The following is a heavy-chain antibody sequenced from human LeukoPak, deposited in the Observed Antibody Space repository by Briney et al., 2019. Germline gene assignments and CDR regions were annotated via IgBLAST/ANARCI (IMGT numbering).Heavy chain of an antibody. CDR1: GYTFTSYV. CDR2: ISAYNGNT. Sequence: ASVTVSYKASGYTFTSYVISWVRQAPGQGLEWMGWISAYNGNTNYAQKLQGRVTMTTDTSTSTAYMELRSLRSDDTAVYYCARALGYCTNGVCHNYGSRWDWFDPWGQGTLVTVSS. V-gene: IGHV1-18*01. CDR3: ARALGYCTNGVCHNYGSRWDWFDP. J-gene: IGHJ5*02. D-gene: IGHD2-8*01.